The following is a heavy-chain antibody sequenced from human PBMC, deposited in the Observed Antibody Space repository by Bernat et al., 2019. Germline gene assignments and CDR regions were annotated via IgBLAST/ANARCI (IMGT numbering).Heavy chain of an antibody. Sequence: EVQLVESGGGLAQPGGSLRLSCVASGFTFNQGWMNWVRQAPGKGLEWVASIKGDGSEKGHARSVEGRFTISRDNAQRSLYLQMNSLRVEDTAVYYCARDRAFSSLDYWGQGTRVIVSS. J-gene: IGHJ4*02. V-gene: IGHV3-7*04. D-gene: IGHD3-3*02. CDR2: IKGDGSEK. CDR3: ARDRAFSSLDY. CDR1: GFTFNQGW.